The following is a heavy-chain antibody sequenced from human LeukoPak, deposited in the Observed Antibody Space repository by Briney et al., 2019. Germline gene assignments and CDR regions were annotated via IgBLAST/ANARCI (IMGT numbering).Heavy chain of an antibody. D-gene: IGHD1-1*01. CDR3: AKDLRGTGDAFDI. CDR2: IRYDGSNK. Sequence: PGGSLRLPCAASGFTFSSYGMHWVRQAPGKGLKWVAFIRYDGSNKYYADSVKGRFTISRDNSKNTLYLQMNSLRAEDTAVYYCAKDLRGTGDAFDIWGQGTMVTVSS. J-gene: IGHJ3*02. CDR1: GFTFSSYG. V-gene: IGHV3-30*02.